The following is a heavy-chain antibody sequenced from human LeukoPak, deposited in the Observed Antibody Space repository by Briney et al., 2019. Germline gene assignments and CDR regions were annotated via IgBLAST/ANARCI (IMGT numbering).Heavy chain of an antibody. V-gene: IGHV4-39*07. CDR1: GGSIISSGDY. CDR2: IYYTGTT. J-gene: IGHJ4*02. Sequence: PSETLSLTCTVSGGSIISSGDYWWGWIRQPPGKGLEWIGSIYYTGTTYNDPSLKSRVTISVDTSKNQFSLKLSSVTAADTAVYYCARGSGFRFDIVVVPAAIHPYYFDYWGQGTLATVSS. CDR3: ARGSGFRFDIVVVPAAIHPYYFDY. D-gene: IGHD2-2*02.